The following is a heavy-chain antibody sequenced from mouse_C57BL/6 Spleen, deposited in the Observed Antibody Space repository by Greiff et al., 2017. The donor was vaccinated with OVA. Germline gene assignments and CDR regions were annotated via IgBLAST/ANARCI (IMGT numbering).Heavy chain of an antibody. Sequence: VQLQQSGAELVKPGASVKISCKASGYAFSSYWMNWVKQRPGKGLEWIGQIYPGDGDTNYNGKFKGKATLTADKSSSTADMQLSRLTSEDSAVYFCARSTTVVEGYFDVWGTGTTVTVSS. D-gene: IGHD1-1*01. J-gene: IGHJ1*03. CDR3: ARSTTVVEGYFDV. CDR2: IYPGDGDT. CDR1: GYAFSSYW. V-gene: IGHV1-80*01.